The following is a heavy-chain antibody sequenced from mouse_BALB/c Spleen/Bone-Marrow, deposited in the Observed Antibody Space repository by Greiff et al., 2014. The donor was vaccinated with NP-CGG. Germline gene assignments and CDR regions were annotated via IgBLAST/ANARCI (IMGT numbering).Heavy chain of an antibody. CDR1: GDSITSGY. V-gene: IGHV3-8*02. D-gene: IGHD2-3*01. CDR3: ARLGGYYAWFAY. Sequence: EVQLQQSGPSLVKPSQTLSLTCSVTGDSITSGYWNWIREFPGNKLEFMGYISYSDNTYFNPSLKSRITITRDTSKDQYYLQLNSVTTEDTATYYCARLGGYYAWFAYWGQGTLVTVSA. J-gene: IGHJ3*01. CDR2: ISYSDNT.